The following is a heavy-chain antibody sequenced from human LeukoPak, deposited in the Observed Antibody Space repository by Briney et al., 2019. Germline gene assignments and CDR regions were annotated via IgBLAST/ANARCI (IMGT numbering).Heavy chain of an antibody. Sequence: GESLKISCKGSGYSFTCYWIGWVRQMPGKGLEWMGIIYPGDSDTRYSPSFQGQVTISADKSISTAYLQWSSLKASDTAMYYCARRYSGTGPYNWFDPWGQGTLVTVSS. V-gene: IGHV5-51*01. CDR3: ARRYSGTGPYNWFDP. CDR2: IYPGDSDT. CDR1: GYSFTCYW. D-gene: IGHD1-26*01. J-gene: IGHJ5*02.